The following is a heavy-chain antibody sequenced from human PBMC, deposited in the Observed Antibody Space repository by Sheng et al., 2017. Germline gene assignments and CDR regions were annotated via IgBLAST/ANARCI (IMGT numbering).Heavy chain of an antibody. CDR1: GDTFRSYV. V-gene: IGHV1-69*11. CDR3: ARDLRGMSNHFDN. CDR2: IVVTLQKT. J-gene: IGHJ4*02. Sequence: QVQLVQSGAEVKKPGSSVKVSCKASGDTFRSYVIAWVRQAPGQRLEWMGRIVVTLQKTHYAEKFQGRVAISADEGTNTAHMELFSLTSDDTAVYYCARDLRGMSNHFDNWGQGTLV. D-gene: IGHD6-13*01.